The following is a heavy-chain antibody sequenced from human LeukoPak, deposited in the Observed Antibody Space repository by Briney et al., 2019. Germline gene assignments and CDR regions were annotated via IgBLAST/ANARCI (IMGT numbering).Heavy chain of an antibody. D-gene: IGHD3-3*01. V-gene: IGHV3-30-3*01. CDR3: ARGNHVITIFGVVIISDQNTDYYGMDV. CDR2: ISYDGSNK. CDR1: GFTFSSYA. Sequence: GGSLRLSCAASGFTFSSYAMHWVRQAPGKGLEWVAVISYDGSNKYYADSVKGRFTISRDNAKNSLYLQMNSLRDEDTAVYYCARGNHVITIFGVVIISDQNTDYYGMDVWGQGTTVTVSS. J-gene: IGHJ6*02.